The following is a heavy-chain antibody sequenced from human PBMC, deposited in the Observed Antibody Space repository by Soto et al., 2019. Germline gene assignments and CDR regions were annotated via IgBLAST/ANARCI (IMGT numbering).Heavy chain of an antibody. CDR3: AREEVSRPNTYHGLGV. V-gene: IGHV3-21*01. J-gene: IGHJ6*02. Sequence: EVQLVESGGGLVKPGGSLRLYCAASGFTFNTYTMNWVRQAPGKGLEWVSSISSRSIYIYYADSVTGRFTISRDDARNSLYLQMNSLRAEDTAVYYCAREEVSRPNTYHGLGVWGQGTTVTVSS. CDR1: GFTFNTYT. CDR2: ISSRSIYI.